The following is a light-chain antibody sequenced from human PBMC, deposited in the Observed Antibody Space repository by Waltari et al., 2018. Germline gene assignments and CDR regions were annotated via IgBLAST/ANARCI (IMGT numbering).Light chain of an antibody. CDR2: RAS. CDR3: QQAYSFPRT. V-gene: IGKV1-12*01. J-gene: IGKJ1*01. CDR1: QGISNY. Sequence: DIQMTQSPSFVSASVGDRVTITCRASQGISNYLVWYQQKPGKAPKLLIYRASTLQRGVPSRFSGSGSGTDFTLTISRLQPEDFATYYCQQAYSFPRTFGQGTKVEIK.